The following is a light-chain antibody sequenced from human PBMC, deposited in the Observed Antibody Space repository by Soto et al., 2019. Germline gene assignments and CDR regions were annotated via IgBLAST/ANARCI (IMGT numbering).Light chain of an antibody. Sequence: EIVLTQSPDTLSLSPGGGATLSCRASQTVGGNYLAWYQHQPGQAPRLLIHGASSRATGIPDGFSGSGSGTDFTLTISRLEPEDFAVYYCQQYSVSPLSFGGGTKV. V-gene: IGKV3-20*01. J-gene: IGKJ4*01. CDR1: QTVGGNY. CDR2: GAS. CDR3: QQYSVSPLS.